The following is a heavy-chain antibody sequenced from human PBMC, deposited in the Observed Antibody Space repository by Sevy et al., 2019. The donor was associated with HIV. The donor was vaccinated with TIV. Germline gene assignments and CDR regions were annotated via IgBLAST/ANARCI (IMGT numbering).Heavy chain of an antibody. CDR2: ISGSGVST. Sequence: GGSLRLSCAASGFTFSSYAMSWVRQAPGKGLEWVSAISGSGVSTYYADSVKGRFTISRDNSKNTLYLQMNSLMAEDTAVYYDTKVHYYDSSGYPVYFDYWGQGTLVTVSS. CDR1: GFTFSSYA. CDR3: TKVHYYDSSGYPVYFDY. D-gene: IGHD3-22*01. J-gene: IGHJ4*02. V-gene: IGHV3-23*01.